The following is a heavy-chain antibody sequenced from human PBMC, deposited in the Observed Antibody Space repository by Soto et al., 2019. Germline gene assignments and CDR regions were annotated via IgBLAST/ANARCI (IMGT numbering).Heavy chain of an antibody. CDR3: ARVVPRYTSGFPYYFAY. CDR1: GGSISSGGYY. V-gene: IGHV4-31*03. J-gene: IGHJ4*02. CDR2: IYYSGNT. Sequence: QVQLQESGPGLVKSSQTLSLTCTVSGGSISSGGYYWSWIRQLPGKVLEWIGYIYYSGNTYYNPSLKTRIALSVDTSKNQFCLKLSSVTAAEAAVYYCARVVPRYTSGFPYYFAYWGQGTLVTVSS. D-gene: IGHD3-22*01.